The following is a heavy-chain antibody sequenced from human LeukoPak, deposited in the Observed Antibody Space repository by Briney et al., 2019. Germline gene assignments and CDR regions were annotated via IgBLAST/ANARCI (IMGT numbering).Heavy chain of an antibody. D-gene: IGHD2-2*01. V-gene: IGHV3-7*01. CDR3: ARERYYSSTNFDY. Sequence: TGGSLRLSCATSGFTFSAYWMGWVRQAPGKGLEWVANIKQDGSQKYYVDSVKGRFTISRDNAKNSLYLQMNSLRAEDTAVYYCARERYYSSTNFDYWGQGTLVTVSS. CDR1: GFTFSAYW. J-gene: IGHJ4*02. CDR2: IKQDGSQK.